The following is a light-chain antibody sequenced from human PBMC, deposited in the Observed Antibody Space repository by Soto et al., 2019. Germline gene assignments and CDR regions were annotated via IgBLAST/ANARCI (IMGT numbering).Light chain of an antibody. CDR3: SSYTATRGV. CDR2: EVS. CDR1: SSDFGGYNY. J-gene: IGLJ1*01. V-gene: IGLV2-14*03. Sequence: QSALTQPASVSGSPGQSITISCTGTSSDFGGYNYVSWYQQHPGKAPKLMIYEVSNRPSGVSNRFSGSKSGNTASLTISGLQAEDEADYYCSSYTATRGVFGTGTKLTV.